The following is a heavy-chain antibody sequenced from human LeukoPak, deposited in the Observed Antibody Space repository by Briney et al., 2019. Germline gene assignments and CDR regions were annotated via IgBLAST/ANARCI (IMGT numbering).Heavy chain of an antibody. Sequence: GGSLRLSCSASGFTFSTYWMSWVRQAPGKGLEWVANMRRDGNEIYYLDSVKGRFTISRDNSKNTLYLQMNSLRAEDTAVYYCAKDPYGDYVRYFDYWGQGTLVTVS. CDR2: MRRDGNEI. J-gene: IGHJ4*02. V-gene: IGHV3-7*03. CDR3: AKDPYGDYVRYFDY. D-gene: IGHD4-17*01. CDR1: GFTFSTYW.